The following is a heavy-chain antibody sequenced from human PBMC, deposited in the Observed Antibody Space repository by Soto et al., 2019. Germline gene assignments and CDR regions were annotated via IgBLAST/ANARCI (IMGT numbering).Heavy chain of an antibody. CDR2: TYYRSKWYN. V-gene: IGHV6-1*01. Sequence: SQTLSLTCAVSGDSVSSNSATWNWIRQSPSRGLEWLGRTYYRSKWYNDYAVSLKSRITINPDTSKNQFSLQLNSVTPEDSVVYYCARGGTPMLAFHYWGQGILVTVSS. J-gene: IGHJ4*02. D-gene: IGHD2-8*01. CDR3: ARGGTPMLAFHY. CDR1: GDSVSSNSAT.